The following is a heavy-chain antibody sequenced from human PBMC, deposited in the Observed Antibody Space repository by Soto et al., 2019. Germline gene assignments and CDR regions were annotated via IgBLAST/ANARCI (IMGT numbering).Heavy chain of an antibody. D-gene: IGHD3-22*01. J-gene: IGHJ5*02. Sequence: SETLSLTCPVSGGSICSSSSYWCWIRQPPGKGLEWIGSIYYSGSTYYNPSLKSRVTISVDTSKNQFSLKLSSVTAADTAVYYCAQGSYYDSSGYYGPWGLGTLVTGSA. CDR2: IYYSGST. CDR1: GGSICSSSSY. CDR3: AQGSYYDSSGYYGP. V-gene: IGHV4-39*07.